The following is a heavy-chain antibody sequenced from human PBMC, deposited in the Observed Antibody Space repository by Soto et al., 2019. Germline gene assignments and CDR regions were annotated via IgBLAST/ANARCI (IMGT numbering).Heavy chain of an antibody. V-gene: IGHV3-30*18. CDR2: ISNDGNRK. D-gene: IGHD6-6*01. Sequence: PGGSLRLSCASSGFSFISYGMHWVRQAPGRGLEWVTVISNDGNRKYYGESVKGRFSVSRDNDKDTLYLQMNGLRPEDTGVYYCAKDRRQLSALDMWGQGTTVTVSS. CDR1: GFSFISYG. J-gene: IGHJ3*02. CDR3: AKDRRQLSALDM.